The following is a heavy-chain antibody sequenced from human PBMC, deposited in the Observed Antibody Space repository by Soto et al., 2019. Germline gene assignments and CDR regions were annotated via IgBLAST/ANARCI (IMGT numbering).Heavy chain of an antibody. CDR2: ISYDGSNK. CDR1: GFTFSSYG. V-gene: IGHV3-30*03. Sequence: GGSLRLSCAASGFTFSSYGMHWVRQAPGKGLEWVAVISYDGSNKYYADSVKGRFTISRDNSKNTLYLQMNSLRAEDTAVYYCAASTVTTTALDYWGQGTLVTVSS. J-gene: IGHJ4*02. CDR3: AASTVTTTALDY. D-gene: IGHD4-4*01.